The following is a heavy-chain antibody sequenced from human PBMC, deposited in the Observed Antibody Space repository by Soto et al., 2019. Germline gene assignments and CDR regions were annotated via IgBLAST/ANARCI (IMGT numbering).Heavy chain of an antibody. CDR2: FYFSGST. J-gene: IGHJ4*02. D-gene: IGHD5-12*01. V-gene: IGHV4-39*01. CDR1: GGSISSDNFY. CDR3: ARHMRWLQLRYFDY. Sequence: TLSLTCTVSGGSISSDNFYWVWIRQPPGKGLEWIGNFYFSGSTYYNPSLKSRVTISVDTSKNQFSLKLTSVTAADTAVYYCARHMRWLQLRYFDYWGQGTLVTVSS.